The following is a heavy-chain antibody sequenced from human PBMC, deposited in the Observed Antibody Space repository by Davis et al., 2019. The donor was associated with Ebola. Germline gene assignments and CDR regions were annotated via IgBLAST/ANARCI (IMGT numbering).Heavy chain of an antibody. CDR3: ARRRKDCDGDCYAVGWFDP. Sequence: SETLSLTCTVSGDSISTSLYYWGWIRQPPGKGLEWIGSIYYSGSTNYNPSLKSRVTISVDTSKNQFSLKLRSVTAADTAIYYCARRRKDCDGDCYAVGWFDPWGQGTLVTVSS. CDR2: IYYSGST. D-gene: IGHD2-21*02. V-gene: IGHV4-39*01. J-gene: IGHJ5*02. CDR1: GDSISTSLYY.